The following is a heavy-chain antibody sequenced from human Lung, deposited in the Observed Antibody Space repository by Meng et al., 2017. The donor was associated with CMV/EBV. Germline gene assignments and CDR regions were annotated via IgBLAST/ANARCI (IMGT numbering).Heavy chain of an antibody. CDR2: IWYDGSNK. Sequence: SCAASGLTFSSYGMHWVRQAPGKGLEWVAVIWYDGSNKYYADSVKGRFTISRDNSKNTLYLQMNSLRAEDTAVYYCAKDHLITIYWGGMDVWGQGXTVTVSS. V-gene: IGHV3-33*06. J-gene: IGHJ6*02. D-gene: IGHD3-3*01. CDR3: AKDHLITIYWGGMDV. CDR1: GLTFSSYG.